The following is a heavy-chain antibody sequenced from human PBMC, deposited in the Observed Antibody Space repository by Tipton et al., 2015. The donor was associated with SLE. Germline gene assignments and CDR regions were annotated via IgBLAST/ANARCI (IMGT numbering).Heavy chain of an antibody. V-gene: IGHV3-11*01. CDR1: GFTFSDYY. CDR2: ISSSGSTI. J-gene: IGHJ3*02. CDR3: ARVRVGDMDALDI. D-gene: IGHD3-16*01. Sequence: SLRLSCAASGFTFSDYYMSWIRQAPGKGLEWVSYISSSGSTIYYADSVKGRFTISRDNAKNSLYLQMNSLRAEDTAVYYCARVRVGDMDALDIWGQGTMVTVSS.